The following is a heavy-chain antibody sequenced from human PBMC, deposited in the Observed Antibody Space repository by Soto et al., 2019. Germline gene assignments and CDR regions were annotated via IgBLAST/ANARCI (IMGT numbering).Heavy chain of an antibody. CDR1: GGSISSYY. D-gene: IGHD2-2*01. CDR2: VYTIGST. J-gene: IGHJ1*01. CDR3: AGGSSLCWECFHH. V-gene: IGHV4-59*01. Sequence: QVQLQESGPGLVKPSETLSLTCNVSGGSISSYYWSWIRQPPGKGLEYIGHVYTIGSTIHSPSLKSRATISVDTSKNQFSLKLTSVTAADTAVYYCAGGSSLCWECFHHWGQGILITVSS.